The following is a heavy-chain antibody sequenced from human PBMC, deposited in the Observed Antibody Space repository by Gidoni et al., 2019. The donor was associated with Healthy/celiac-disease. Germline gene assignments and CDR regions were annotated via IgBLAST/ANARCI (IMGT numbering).Heavy chain of an antibody. V-gene: IGHV3-30*01. D-gene: IGHD4-17*01. J-gene: IGHJ4*02. CDR3: ARDRYGGDPLGY. CDR1: GFTFRSYA. CDR2: ISYDGSNK. Sequence: QVQLVESGGGVVQPGRSLRLSCAASGFTFRSYAMHWVRQAPGKGLEWVAVISYDGSNKYYADSVKGRFTISRDNSKNTLYLQMNSLRAEDTAVYYCARDRYGGDPLGYWGQGTLVTVSS.